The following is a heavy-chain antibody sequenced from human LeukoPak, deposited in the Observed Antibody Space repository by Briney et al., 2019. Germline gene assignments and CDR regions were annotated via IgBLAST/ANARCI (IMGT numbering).Heavy chain of an antibody. CDR3: ARGIWSATRVDYYLDN. D-gene: IGHD5-24*01. V-gene: IGHV1-3*01. CDR2: INAGNGHT. CDR1: GYTFTGYA. Sequence: ASVKVSCKASGYTFTGYAIHWVRQAPGQRFEWMGWINAGNGHTKYSQNFQGRVTITRDSSANIVYMDVSSLTSEDTAVYYCARGIWSATRVDYYLDNWGRGTLVTVSS. J-gene: IGHJ4*02.